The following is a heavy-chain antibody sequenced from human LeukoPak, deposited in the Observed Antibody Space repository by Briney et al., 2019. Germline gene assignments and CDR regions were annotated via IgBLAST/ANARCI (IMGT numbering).Heavy chain of an antibody. D-gene: IGHD1-26*01. CDR2: ISSSSSYI. V-gene: IGHV3-21*04. CDR3: AKDLRYSGSYLFDC. Sequence: GGSLRPSCAASGFTFSSYSMNWVRQAPGKGLEWVSSISSSSSYIYYADSVKGRFTISRDNAKNSLYLQMNSLRAEDTALYYCAKDLRYSGSYLFDCWGQGTLVTVSS. CDR1: GFTFSSYS. J-gene: IGHJ4*02.